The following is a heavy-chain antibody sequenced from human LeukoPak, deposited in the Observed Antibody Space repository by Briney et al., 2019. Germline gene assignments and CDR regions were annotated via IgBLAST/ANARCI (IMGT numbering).Heavy chain of an antibody. CDR1: GYTFTSYG. Sequence: ASVKVSCKASGYTFTSYGISWVRQAPGQGLEWMGWINPNSGGSNYAQKFQGRVTMTRDTSISTAYMELSRLTSDDTAVYYCARAMSGYSYGDFDYWGQGSLVTVSS. CDR3: ARAMSGYSYGDFDY. J-gene: IGHJ4*02. V-gene: IGHV1-2*02. D-gene: IGHD5-18*01. CDR2: INPNSGGS.